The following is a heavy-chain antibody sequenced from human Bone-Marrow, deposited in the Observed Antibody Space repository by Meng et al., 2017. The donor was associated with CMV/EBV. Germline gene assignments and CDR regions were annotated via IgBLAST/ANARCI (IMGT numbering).Heavy chain of an antibody. J-gene: IGHJ6*02. CDR2: ISYDGSNK. Sequence: GESLKISCAASGFTFSSYAMHWVRQAPGKGLEWVAVISYDGSNKYYADSVKGRFTISRDNSKNTLYLQMNSLRAEDTAVYYCARGVVPAFDLSAYYYGMDVWGQGTTVTGSS. V-gene: IGHV3-30-3*01. CDR3: ARGVVPAFDLSAYYYGMDV. D-gene: IGHD2-2*01. CDR1: GFTFSSYA.